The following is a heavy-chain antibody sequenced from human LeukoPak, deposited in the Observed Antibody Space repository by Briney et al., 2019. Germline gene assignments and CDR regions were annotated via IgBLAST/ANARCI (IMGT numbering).Heavy chain of an antibody. CDR2: INPSGGST. CDR1: GYTFTSYY. Sequence: ASVKVSCKASGYTFTSYYMHWVRQAPGQGLEWMGIINPSGGSTSYTQKFQGRVTMTRDMSTSTDYMELSSLRSEDTAVYYCARDNSVEDTAWWFDPWGQGTLVTVSS. D-gene: IGHD4-23*01. V-gene: IGHV1-46*01. J-gene: IGHJ5*02. CDR3: ARDNSVEDTAWWFDP.